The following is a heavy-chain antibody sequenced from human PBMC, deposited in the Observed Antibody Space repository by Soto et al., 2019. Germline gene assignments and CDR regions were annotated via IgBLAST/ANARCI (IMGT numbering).Heavy chain of an antibody. Sequence: PGGSLRLSCAASGFTFSSYSMNWVRQAPGKGLEWVSAISGSGGSTYYADSVKGRFTISRDNSKNTLYLQMNSLRAEDTAVYYCAKGLRFLEWLSAFDIWGQGTMVTVSS. V-gene: IGHV3-23*01. CDR3: AKGLRFLEWLSAFDI. CDR2: ISGSGGST. D-gene: IGHD3-3*01. J-gene: IGHJ3*02. CDR1: GFTFSSYS.